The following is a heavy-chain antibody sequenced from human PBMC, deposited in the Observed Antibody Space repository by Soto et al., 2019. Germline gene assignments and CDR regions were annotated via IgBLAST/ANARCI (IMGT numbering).Heavy chain of an antibody. J-gene: IGHJ6*02. V-gene: IGHV3-21*01. CDR3: ARDNPYYYDSSGYYYVVYGMDV. CDR2: ISSSSSYI. D-gene: IGHD3-22*01. CDR1: GFTFSSYS. Sequence: PGGSLRLSCAASGFTFSSYSMNWVRQAPGKGLEWVSSISSSSSYIYYADSVKGRFTISRDNAKNSLYLQMNSLRAEDTAVYYCARDNPYYYDSSGYYYVVYGMDVWGQGTTVTVSS.